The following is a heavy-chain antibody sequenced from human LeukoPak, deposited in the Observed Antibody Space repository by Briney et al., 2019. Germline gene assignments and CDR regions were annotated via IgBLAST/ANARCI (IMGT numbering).Heavy chain of an antibody. Sequence: PGGSLRLSCAASGFTFSSYGMHWVRQAPGKGLEGVAFIRYDGSNNSYADSVKGRFTISRDNSKNTLYLQMNSLRAEDTAVYYCAKAGRPGGDQYFDYWGQGTLVTVSS. D-gene: IGHD2-21*01. V-gene: IGHV3-30*02. J-gene: IGHJ4*02. CDR1: GFTFSSYG. CDR2: IRYDGSNN. CDR3: AKAGRPGGDQYFDY.